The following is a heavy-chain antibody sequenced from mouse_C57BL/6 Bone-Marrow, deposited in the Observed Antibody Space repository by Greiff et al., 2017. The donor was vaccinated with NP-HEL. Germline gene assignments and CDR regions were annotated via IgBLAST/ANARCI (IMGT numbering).Heavy chain of an antibody. V-gene: IGHV1-69*01. CDR2: IDPSDSYT. J-gene: IGHJ2*01. Sequence: QVQLQQPGAELVMPGASVKLSCKASGYTFTSYWMHWVKQSPGQGLEWIGEIDPSDSYTNYNQKFKGKSTLTVDKSSSTAYMQLSSLTSEDSAVYYCARGLLLHFDYWGQGTTLTVSS. CDR3: ARGLLLHFDY. D-gene: IGHD1-1*01. CDR1: GYTFTSYW.